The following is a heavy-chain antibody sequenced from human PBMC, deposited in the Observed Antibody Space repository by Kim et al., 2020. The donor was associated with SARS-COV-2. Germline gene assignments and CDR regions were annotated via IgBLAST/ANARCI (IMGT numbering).Heavy chain of an antibody. V-gene: IGHV4-59*01. J-gene: IGHJ3*02. D-gene: IGHD1-26*01. Sequence: SETLSLTCTVSGGSISSYYWSWIRQPPGKGLEWIGYIYYSGSTNYNPSLKSRVTISVDTSKNQFSLKLSSVTAADTAVYYCASAPRSGSYRNDAFDIWGQGTMVTVSS. CDR1: GGSISSYY. CDR2: IYYSGST. CDR3: ASAPRSGSYRNDAFDI.